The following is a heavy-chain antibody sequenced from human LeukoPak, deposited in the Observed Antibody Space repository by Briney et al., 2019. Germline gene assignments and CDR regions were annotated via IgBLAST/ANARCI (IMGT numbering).Heavy chain of an antibody. Sequence: SVKVSCKASGGTFSNHAFSWVRQAPGQGLEWMGGIIPIDDSTNYVQKFQDRVMITADEATNIIYMELGSLKSEDTAEYYCARHSGHSSWYYGLDVWGQGTTVIVSS. J-gene: IGHJ6*02. V-gene: IGHV1-69*13. CDR2: IIPIDDST. D-gene: IGHD6-13*01. CDR1: GGTFSNHA. CDR3: ARHSGHSSWYYGLDV.